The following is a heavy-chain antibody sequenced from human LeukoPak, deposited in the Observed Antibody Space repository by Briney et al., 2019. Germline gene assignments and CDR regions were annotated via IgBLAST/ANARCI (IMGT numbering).Heavy chain of an antibody. J-gene: IGHJ6*03. Sequence: SETLSLTCSVSGGSISSSTYFWGWIRQPPGKGLEWIGTIYHTGTTYYNPSLQSRVTISVDASKNQFSLNLSSVTATDTAVYFCARHYTLVTAPGAYYMDVWGKGTTVTVSS. D-gene: IGHD6-13*01. CDR2: IYHTGTT. CDR3: ARHYTLVTAPGAYYMDV. CDR1: GGSISSSTYF. V-gene: IGHV4-39*01.